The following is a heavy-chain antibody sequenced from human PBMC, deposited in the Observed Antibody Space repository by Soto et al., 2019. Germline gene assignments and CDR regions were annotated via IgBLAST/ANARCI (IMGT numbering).Heavy chain of an antibody. Sequence: HGESLKISCKGSGYPFTDYWIGWVRQLPGKGLEWMGIIYPGDSDTRYSPSFQGHVTITVDKSTSTAYLQWNTLKASDTAMYYCAVQGSNVRYYYYDMDVWGQGTTVTVSS. J-gene: IGHJ6*02. CDR1: GYPFTDYW. V-gene: IGHV5-51*01. CDR2: IYPGDSDT. D-gene: IGHD4-4*01. CDR3: AVQGSNVRYYYYDMDV.